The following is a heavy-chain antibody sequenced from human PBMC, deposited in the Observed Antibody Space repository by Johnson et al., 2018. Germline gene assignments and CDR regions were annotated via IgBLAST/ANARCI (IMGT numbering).Heavy chain of an antibody. Sequence: QVQLVQSGAEVKKPGSSVKVSCKASGGTFSSYAISWVRQAPGQGLEWMGGIIPIFGTANYAQKFQGRVTITADESTSTAYMELSSLRSEDTAVYYCARVLPTVTTATYYYGMDVWGQGTTVTVSS. D-gene: IGHD4-11*01. CDR1: GGTFSSYA. J-gene: IGHJ6*02. V-gene: IGHV1-69*12. CDR3: ARVLPTVTTATYYYGMDV. CDR2: IIPIFGTA.